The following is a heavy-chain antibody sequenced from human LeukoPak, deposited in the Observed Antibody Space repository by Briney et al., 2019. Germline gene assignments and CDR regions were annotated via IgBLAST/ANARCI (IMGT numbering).Heavy chain of an antibody. V-gene: IGHV3-11*04. D-gene: IGHD1-7*01. CDR1: GFTFSDYY. CDR2: ISSSGTTI. CDR3: ARAHNWKYGTFDY. J-gene: IGHJ4*02. Sequence: GGSLRLSCAASGFTFSDYYMSWIRQAPGKGLEWVSYISSSGTTIYYADSVKGRFTISRDNAKNSLYPQMNSLRAEDTAVYYCARAHNWKYGTFDYWGQGTLVTVSS.